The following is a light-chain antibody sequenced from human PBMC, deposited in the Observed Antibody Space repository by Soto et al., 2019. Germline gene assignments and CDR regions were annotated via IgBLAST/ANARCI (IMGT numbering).Light chain of an antibody. J-gene: IGLJ1*01. CDR3: SSYTITRTYV. CDR1: NSDVGSYNY. V-gene: IGLV2-14*03. CDR2: NVY. Sequence: QSVLTQPASVSGSPGQSITISCTGTNSDVGSYNYVSWHQQHPGKAPKLMIYNVYDRPSGISNRFSGSKSGNTASLTISGLQGEDEADYYCSSYTITRTYVFGTGTNVTVL.